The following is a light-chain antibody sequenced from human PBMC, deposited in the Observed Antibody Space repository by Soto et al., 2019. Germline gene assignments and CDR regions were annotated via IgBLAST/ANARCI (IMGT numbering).Light chain of an antibody. V-gene: IGKV3-15*01. Sequence: EIVLTQSPGTLSLSPWEVAALSFMASQSVRSNLAWYQQKPGQAPRLLIYGASTRATGFPARFSGSGSGTEFTLTISSLQSEDFAVYYCQQYNNWPRTFGQGTKVDI. CDR2: GAS. CDR1: QSVRSN. CDR3: QQYNNWPRT. J-gene: IGKJ1*01.